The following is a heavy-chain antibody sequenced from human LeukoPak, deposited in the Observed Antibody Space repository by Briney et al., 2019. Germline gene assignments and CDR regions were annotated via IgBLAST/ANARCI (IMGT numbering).Heavy chain of an antibody. CDR2: IVRNGGGT. CDR1: GFTFDDYD. D-gene: IGHD3-10*01. CDR3: VRGFRGGPFDY. Sequence: GGSLTLSCVASGFTFDDYDMSGVRQAPGKGLEWVSGIVRNGGGTGYADYVKGRFTISRDNAENSLYLQMNSLRADDTALYYCVRGFRGGPFDYWGQGTLVTVSS. J-gene: IGHJ4*02. V-gene: IGHV3-20*04.